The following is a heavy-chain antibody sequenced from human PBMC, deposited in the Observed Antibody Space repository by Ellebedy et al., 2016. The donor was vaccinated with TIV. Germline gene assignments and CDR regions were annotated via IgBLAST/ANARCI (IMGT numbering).Heavy chain of an antibody. J-gene: IGHJ6*02. Sequence: GESLKISCAASGFTFSSYAMHWVRQAPGKGLEYVSAISSNGGSTYYANSVKGRFTISRDNSKNTLYLQMGSLRAEDMAVYYCASSRLGVVPAAIDYYGMDVWGQGTTVTVSS. D-gene: IGHD2-2*02. CDR1: GFTFSSYA. CDR2: ISSNGGST. CDR3: ASSRLGVVPAAIDYYGMDV. V-gene: IGHV3-64*01.